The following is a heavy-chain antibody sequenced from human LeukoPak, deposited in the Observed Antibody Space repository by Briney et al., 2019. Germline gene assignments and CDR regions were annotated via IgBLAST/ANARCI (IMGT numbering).Heavy chain of an antibody. J-gene: IGHJ4*02. CDR1: GGSFSGYY. CDR3: ASSRWTMMENFDY. V-gene: IGHV4-34*01. CDR2: INHSGST. Sequence: SETLSLTCAVYGGSFSGYYWSWIRQPPGKGLEWIGEINHSGSTNYNPSLKNRVTISVDTSKNQFSLKLSSVTAADTAVYYCASSRWTMMENFDYWGQGTLVTVSS. D-gene: IGHD3-22*01.